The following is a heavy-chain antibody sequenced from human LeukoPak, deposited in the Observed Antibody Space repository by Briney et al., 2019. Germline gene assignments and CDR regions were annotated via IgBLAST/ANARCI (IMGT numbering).Heavy chain of an antibody. D-gene: IGHD6-13*01. CDR2: ISGSGGST. Sequence: GGSLRLSCAASGFTFSSYATSWVRQAPGKGLEWVSAISGSGGSTYYADSVKGRFTISRDNSKNTLYLQMNSRRAEDTAVYYCAKDSDQQLVHRFDPWGQGTLVTVSS. CDR1: GFTFSSYA. CDR3: AKDSDQQLVHRFDP. J-gene: IGHJ5*02. V-gene: IGHV3-23*01.